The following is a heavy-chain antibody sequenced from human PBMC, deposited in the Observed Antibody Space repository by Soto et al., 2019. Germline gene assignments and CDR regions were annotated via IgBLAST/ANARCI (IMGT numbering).Heavy chain of an antibody. D-gene: IGHD6-6*01. V-gene: IGHV3-30*03. CDR1: GFTFSRFG. J-gene: IGHJ6*02. CDR2: ISYPGTDK. Sequence: GGSLRLSCAASGFTFSRFGMHWVRQAPGKGLEWVAVISYPGTDKYYTDSVKGRFTVSRDNFKNTLYLQMDSLRTEDTALYYCARPRSSSDYYFYYGMDVWGQGTTVTVSS. CDR3: ARPRSSSDYYFYYGMDV.